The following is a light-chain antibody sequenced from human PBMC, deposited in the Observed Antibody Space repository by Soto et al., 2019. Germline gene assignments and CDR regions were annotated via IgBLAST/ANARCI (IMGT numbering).Light chain of an antibody. V-gene: IGKV3-11*01. Sequence: EIVLTQSPATLSLSPEERATLSCRASQSVSSYLTWYQQKPGQAPRLLIYGASNRATGIPAWFSGSGSGTDFTLTISSLEPEDFAVYYCQRRGKWPRTFGQGTKLEIK. CDR1: QSVSSY. CDR3: QRRGKWPRT. CDR2: GAS. J-gene: IGKJ2*01.